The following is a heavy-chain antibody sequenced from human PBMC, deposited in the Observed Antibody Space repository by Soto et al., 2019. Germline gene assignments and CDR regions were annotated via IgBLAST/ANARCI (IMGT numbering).Heavy chain of an antibody. CDR3: ARLSSYCSSTSCYAYFDY. D-gene: IGHD2-2*01. Sequence: QVQLQESVPGLVKPSETLSLTCTVSGGSISSYYWSWIRQPPGEGLEGIGYIYYSGSTNYNPSLKSRVTISVDKSKHQFSLQLSSVTAAATAVYYCARLSSYCSSTSCYAYFDYWGQGTLVTVSS. CDR2: IYYSGST. CDR1: GGSISSYY. V-gene: IGHV4-59*08. J-gene: IGHJ4*02.